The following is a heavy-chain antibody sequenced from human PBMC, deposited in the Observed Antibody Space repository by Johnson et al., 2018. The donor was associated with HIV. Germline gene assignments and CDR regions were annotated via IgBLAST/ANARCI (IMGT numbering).Heavy chain of an antibody. CDR3: ASGDDDGF. D-gene: IGHD5-12*01. Sequence: QVQLVESGGGVVQPGRSLSLSCAASGFTFSSYAMYWVRQAPGKGLEWVAFIRYDGSNKYYVDSVKGRFTISRDNSKNTLYLQMNSLRAEDTAVYYCASGDDDGFWGRGTLVTVSS. J-gene: IGHJ4*03. CDR1: GFTFSSYA. CDR2: IRYDGSNK. V-gene: IGHV3-30*02.